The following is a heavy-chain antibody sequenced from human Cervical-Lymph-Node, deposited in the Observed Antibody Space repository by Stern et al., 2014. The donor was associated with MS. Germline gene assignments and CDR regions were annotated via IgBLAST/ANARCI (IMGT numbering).Heavy chain of an antibody. Sequence: QDQLVQSGAEVKKPGSSVKVSCKASGGTFSNYAIAWVRQAPGQGLEWMGGLIPILGTSTYAQKFQGRVTITADDFSTTAYMELSSLRSEDTAVYYCARDRSLGVTPFFDNWGQGTLVTVSS. CDR3: ARDRSLGVTPFFDN. J-gene: IGHJ4*02. D-gene: IGHD3-22*01. CDR2: LIPILGTS. V-gene: IGHV1-69*12. CDR1: GGTFSNYA.